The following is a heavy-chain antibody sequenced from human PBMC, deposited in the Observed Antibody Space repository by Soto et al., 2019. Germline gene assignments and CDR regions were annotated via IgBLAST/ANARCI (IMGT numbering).Heavy chain of an antibody. D-gene: IGHD3-22*01. CDR1: GFTVSSNY. CDR2: IYSGGST. V-gene: IGHV3-66*01. J-gene: IGHJ4*02. CDR3: ARKKVAQGGYYDGGGNFAY. Sequence: GGSLRLSCAASGFTVSSNYMSWVRQAPGKGLEWVSVIYSGGSTYYADSVKGRFTISRDNSKNTLYLQMNSLRAEDTDVYYGARKKVAQGGYYDGGGNFAYGGREP.